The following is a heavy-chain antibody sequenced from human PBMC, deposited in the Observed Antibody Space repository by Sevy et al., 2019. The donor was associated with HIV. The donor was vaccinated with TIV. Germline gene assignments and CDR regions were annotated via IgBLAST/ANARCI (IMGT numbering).Heavy chain of an antibody. CDR1: GFTFSSYA. D-gene: IGHD2-15*01. CDR2: ISYDGSNK. CDR3: ARALGGSCYSGVDY. J-gene: IGHJ4*02. V-gene: IGHV3-30-3*01. Sequence: GGSLRLSCAASGFTFSSYAMHWVRQAPGKGLEWVAVISYDGSNKYYADSVKGRFTISRDNSKNTLYLQMNSLRAEDTAVYYGARALGGSCYSGVDYWGQGTLVTVSS.